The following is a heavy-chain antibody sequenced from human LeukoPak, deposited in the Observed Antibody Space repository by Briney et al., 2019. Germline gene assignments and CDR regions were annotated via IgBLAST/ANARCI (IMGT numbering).Heavy chain of an antibody. V-gene: IGHV3-30*02. D-gene: IGHD1-26*01. CDR3: AKDPGGSYFHAFDI. Sequence: GGSLRLSCAASGFTFITYAMSWVRQAPGKGLEWVAFIRYDGSNKYYADSVKGRFTISRDNSKNTLYLQMNSLRAEDTAVYYCAKDPGGSYFHAFDIWGQGTMVTVSS. CDR2: IRYDGSNK. CDR1: GFTFITYA. J-gene: IGHJ3*02.